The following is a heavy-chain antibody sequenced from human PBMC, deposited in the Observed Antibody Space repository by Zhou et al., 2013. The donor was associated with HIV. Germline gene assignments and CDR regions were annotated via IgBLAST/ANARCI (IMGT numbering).Heavy chain of an antibody. CDR1: GYTFTSYY. CDR2: INPSGGST. J-gene: IGHJ6*03. D-gene: IGHD2-15*01. CDR3: AREGCSGGSCYALGYYYYYMDV. Sequence: QVQLVQSGAEVKKPGASVKVSCKASGYTFTSYYMHWVRQAPGQGLEWMGIINPSGGSTSYAQKFQGRVTMTRDTSTSTVYMELSSLRSEDTAVYYCAREGCSGGSCYALGYYYYYMDVWGKGTTGHRLL. V-gene: IGHV1-46*01.